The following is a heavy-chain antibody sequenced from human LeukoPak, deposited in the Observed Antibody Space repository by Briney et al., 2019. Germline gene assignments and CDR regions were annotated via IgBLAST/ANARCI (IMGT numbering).Heavy chain of an antibody. CDR1: GYSISSGYY. D-gene: IGHD6-6*01. V-gene: IGHV4-38-2*02. J-gene: IGHJ4*02. CDR2: IYHSGST. Sequence: PSETLSLTCTVSGYSISSGYYWGWIRQPPGKGLEWIGSIYHSGSTYYNPSLKSRVNISVDTSKNQLSLKLSSVAAADTSLYYCWGSLPHSSSPFDYWGQGTLVTVFS. CDR3: WGSLPHSSSPFDY.